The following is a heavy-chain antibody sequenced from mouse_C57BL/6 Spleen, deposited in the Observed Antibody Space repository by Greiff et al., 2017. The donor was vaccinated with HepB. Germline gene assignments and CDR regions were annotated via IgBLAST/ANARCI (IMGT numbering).Heavy chain of an antibody. CDR3: ARQILPNYYAMDY. V-gene: IGHV5-9*01. D-gene: IGHD1-1*01. J-gene: IGHJ4*01. CDR2: ISGGGGNT. CDR1: GFTFSSYT. Sequence: EVKLVDSGGGLVKPGGSLKLSCAASGFTFSSYTMSWVRQTPEKRLEWVATISGGGGNTYYPDSVKGRFTISRDNAKNTLYLQMSSLRSEDTALYYCARQILPNYYAMDYWGQGTSVTVSS.